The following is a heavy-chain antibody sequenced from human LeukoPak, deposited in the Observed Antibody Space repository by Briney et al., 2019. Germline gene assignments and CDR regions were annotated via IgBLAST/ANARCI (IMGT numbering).Heavy chain of an antibody. CDR3: ARGQWELSIDY. V-gene: IGHV1-46*01. CDR1: GYTFTNYY. D-gene: IGHD1-26*01. CDR2: INPSGGST. J-gene: IGHJ4*02. Sequence: GASVKVSCKASGYTFTNYYMHWVRQALGQGLEWMGIINPSGGSTSYAQKFQGRVTMTRDMSTSTVYMELSSLRSEDTAVYYCARGQWELSIDYWGQGTLVTVSS.